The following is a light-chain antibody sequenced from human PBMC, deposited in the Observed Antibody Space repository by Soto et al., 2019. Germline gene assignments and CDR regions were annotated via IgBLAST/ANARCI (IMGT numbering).Light chain of an antibody. CDR3: QQYGSSPWT. CDR2: GAS. Sequence: EIVSTQSPGTLSLSPGERATLSCRASQSVSSSYLAWYQQKPGQAPRLLIYGASSRATGIPDRFSGSGSGTDFTLTISRLESEDFAVYYCQQYGSSPWTFGQGTKVEIK. J-gene: IGKJ1*01. V-gene: IGKV3-20*01. CDR1: QSVSSSY.